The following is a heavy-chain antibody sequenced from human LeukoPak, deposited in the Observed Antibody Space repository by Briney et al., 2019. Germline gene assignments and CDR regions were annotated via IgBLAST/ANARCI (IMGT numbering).Heavy chain of an antibody. CDR1: GYSINSGYY. V-gene: IGHV4-38-2*02. D-gene: IGHD2-2*01. CDR2: IYRTGST. Sequence: SSETLSLTCTVSGYSINSGYYWVWIRQPPGKGLEWIGSIYRTGSTNYNPSLKSRVTISVDTSKNQSSLKVRSVTAADTAVYYCARGDCSSTICYSPMDVWGKGTTVTVSS. J-gene: IGHJ6*03. CDR3: ARGDCSSTICYSPMDV.